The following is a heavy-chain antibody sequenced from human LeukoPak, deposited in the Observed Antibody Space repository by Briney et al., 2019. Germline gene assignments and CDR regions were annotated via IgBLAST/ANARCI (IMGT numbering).Heavy chain of an antibody. CDR1: GFTFRSYA. Sequence: PGGSLRLSCAASGFTFRSYAMTWVRQAPGEGLEWVSSISATGDSAYSADSVKGRFTVSRDNSKNMVYLQMNSLRAEDTAVYYCAKDLHGDYVRWGDYWGQGTLVTVSS. D-gene: IGHD4-17*01. CDR3: AKDLHGDYVRWGDY. J-gene: IGHJ4*02. CDR2: ISATGDSA. V-gene: IGHV3-23*01.